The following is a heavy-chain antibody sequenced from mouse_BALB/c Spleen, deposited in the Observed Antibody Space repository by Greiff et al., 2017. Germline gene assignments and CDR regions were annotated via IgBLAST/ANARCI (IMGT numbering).Heavy chain of an antibody. J-gene: IGHJ4*01. CDR3: ARDEDGNYVYAMDY. Sequence: EVHLVESGGGLVKPGGSLKLSCAASGFTFSSYAMSWVRQTPEKRLEWVASISSGGSTYYPDSVKGRFTISRDNAKNTLYLEMSSLRSEDTAMYYCARDEDGNYVYAMDYWGQGTSVTVSS. D-gene: IGHD2-1*01. V-gene: IGHV5-6-5*01. CDR2: ISSGGST. CDR1: GFTFSSYA.